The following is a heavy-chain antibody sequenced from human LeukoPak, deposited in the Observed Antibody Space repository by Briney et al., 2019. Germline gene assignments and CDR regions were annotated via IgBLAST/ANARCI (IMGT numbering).Heavy chain of an antibody. J-gene: IGHJ6*03. V-gene: IGHV3-73*01. CDR3: SRQAMDCSSTSCHFYYYYIDV. Sequence: GGSLRLSCAASGFTFSDSSMHWVRQASGKGLEWVGRIRSKANNYATAYAASVKGRFTISRDDSKNTAYLQMNSLKTEDTAVYYCSRQAMDCSSTSCHFYYYYIDVWGKGTTVTVSS. D-gene: IGHD2-2*01. CDR2: IRSKANNYAT. CDR1: GFTFSDSS.